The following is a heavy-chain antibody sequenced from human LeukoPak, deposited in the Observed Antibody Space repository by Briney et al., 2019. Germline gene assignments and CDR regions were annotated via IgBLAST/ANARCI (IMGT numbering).Heavy chain of an antibody. D-gene: IGHD1-26*01. CDR1: GYTFTSYA. Sequence: ASVKVSCKASGYTFTSYAMNWVRQAPGQGLEWMGWINTNTGNPTYAQGFTGRFVFSLDTSVSTAYLQISSLKAEDTAVYYCARDPPRTKFRQVDWSDPWGQGTLVTVSS. V-gene: IGHV7-4-1*02. J-gene: IGHJ5*02. CDR3: ARDPPRTKFRQVDWSDP. CDR2: INTNTGNP.